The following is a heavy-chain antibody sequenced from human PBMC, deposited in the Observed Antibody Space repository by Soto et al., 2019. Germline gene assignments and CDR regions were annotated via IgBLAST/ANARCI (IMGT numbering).Heavy chain of an antibody. V-gene: IGHV1-69*12. Sequence: QVQLVQSGAEVKKPGSSVKVSCKASGGTFSSYAISWVRHAPGQGLEWMGGIIPIFGTANYAQKFQGRVTITADESTSTAYMELSSLRSEDTAVYYCARDGGLYDYSPFDYWGQGTLVTVSS. J-gene: IGHJ4*02. D-gene: IGHD4-4*01. CDR2: IIPIFGTA. CDR3: ARDGGLYDYSPFDY. CDR1: GGTFSSYA.